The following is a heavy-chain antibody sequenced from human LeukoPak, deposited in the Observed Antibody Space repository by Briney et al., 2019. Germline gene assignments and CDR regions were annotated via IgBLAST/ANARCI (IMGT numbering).Heavy chain of an antibody. CDR2: IHYSGST. CDR3: ARTYYDFWSGYSPRNNYMDV. V-gene: IGHV4-39*07. CDR1: GGSISSSSYY. D-gene: IGHD3-3*01. J-gene: IGHJ6*03. Sequence: SETLSLTCTVSGGSISSSSYYWGWIRQPPGKGLEWIGSIHYSGSTYYNPSLKSRVTISVDTSKNQFSLKLSSVTAADTAVYYCARTYYDFWSGYSPRNNYMDVWGKGTTVTVSS.